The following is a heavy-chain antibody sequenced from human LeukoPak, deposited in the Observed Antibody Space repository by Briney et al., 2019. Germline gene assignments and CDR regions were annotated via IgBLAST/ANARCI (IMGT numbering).Heavy chain of an antibody. CDR2: IRPADSDT. Sequence: GESLKISCKGSGFDFSSSSIGWVRQMPGKGLEWMTIIRPADSDTRYSSSFRGQVTISADKSISTAYLQWSSLRASDTAMYYCARQGGSGLFDFWGQGTLVTVSS. V-gene: IGHV5-51*01. J-gene: IGHJ4*02. CDR3: ARQGGSGLFDF. CDR1: GFDFSSSS. D-gene: IGHD3-10*01.